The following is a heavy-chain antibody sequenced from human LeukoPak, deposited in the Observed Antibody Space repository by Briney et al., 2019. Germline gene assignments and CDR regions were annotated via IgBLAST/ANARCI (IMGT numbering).Heavy chain of an antibody. CDR1: GYTFSNYW. D-gene: IGHD2/OR15-2a*01. V-gene: IGHV5-51*01. J-gene: IGHJ4*02. CDR3: ARRLSCNSGMCFSDY. CDR2: IFPGDSDT. Sequence: AASLKSCSKGSGYTFSNYWIGWVRQLPRKGVWWMGIIFPGDSDTNYNPSFQGQVTISADKSISTAYLQWSSLKASDTAMYYCARRLSCNSGMCFSDYWGQGTLVTVSS.